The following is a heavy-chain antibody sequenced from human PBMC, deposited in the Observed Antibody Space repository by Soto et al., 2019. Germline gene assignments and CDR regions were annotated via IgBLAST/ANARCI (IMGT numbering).Heavy chain of an antibody. CDR3: ARSVAVPGAHIDY. CDR2: VYYTGST. Sequence: SETLSLTCSVPGGSISGSYWSWIRQSPGKGLEWLGYVYYTGSTNYSPSLRSRVSISVDTSKNEFSLRLSSVTAADTAVYFCARSVAVPGAHIDYWGQGTQVTVSS. V-gene: IGHV4-59*01. CDR1: GGSISGSY. J-gene: IGHJ4*02. D-gene: IGHD6-19*01.